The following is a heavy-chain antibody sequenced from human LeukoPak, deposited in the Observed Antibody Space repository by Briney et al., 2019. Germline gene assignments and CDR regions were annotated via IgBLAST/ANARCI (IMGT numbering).Heavy chain of an antibody. J-gene: IGHJ4*02. CDR1: GFTFTSYA. Sequence: RGSLRLSCAASGFTFTSYAMSWVRQAPGKGLEWVSAISGSGGSTYYADSVKGRFTISRDNSKSTLFLQMNSLRAEDTAVYYCAKDPRVGSRVATPWHWGQGTLVTVSS. D-gene: IGHD5-24*01. CDR3: AKDPRVGSRVATPWH. CDR2: ISGSGGST. V-gene: IGHV3-23*01.